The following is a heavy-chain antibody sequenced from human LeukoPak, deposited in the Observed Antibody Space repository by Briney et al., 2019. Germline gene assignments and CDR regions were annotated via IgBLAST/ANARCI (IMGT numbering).Heavy chain of an antibody. CDR1: GFTFSTYW. Sequence: GGSLRLSCAASGFTFSTYWMHWVRQAPGKGLVWVSSINSDGSSTSYADSVRGRFTISRDNAKNSLYLQMNSLRAEDTAVYYCARESLHYYYMDVWGKGTTVTVSS. CDR3: ARESLHYYYMDV. CDR2: INSDGSST. V-gene: IGHV3-74*01. J-gene: IGHJ6*03. D-gene: IGHD2-15*01.